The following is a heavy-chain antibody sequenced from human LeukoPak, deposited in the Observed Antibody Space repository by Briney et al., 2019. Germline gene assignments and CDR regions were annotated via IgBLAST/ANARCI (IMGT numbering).Heavy chain of an antibody. CDR1: VYTFTSYG. Sequence: ASVKVSCKASVYTFTSYGISWVRQAPGQGLEWMGWISAYNGNTNYAQKLQGRVTMTTDTSTSTAYMELRSLRSDDTAVYYCARLGDPNWNDVWFDPWGQGTLVTVSS. V-gene: IGHV1-18*01. CDR3: ARLGDPNWNDVWFDP. D-gene: IGHD1-1*01. J-gene: IGHJ5*02. CDR2: ISAYNGNT.